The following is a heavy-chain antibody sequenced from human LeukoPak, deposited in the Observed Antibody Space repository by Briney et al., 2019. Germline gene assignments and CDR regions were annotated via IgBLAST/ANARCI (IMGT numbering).Heavy chain of an antibody. V-gene: IGHV1-8*01. CDR2: VNPNSGHT. CDR1: GYTFTSYN. J-gene: IGHJ4*02. D-gene: IGHD2-15*01. Sequence: ASVKVSCKASGYTFTSYNINWVRQATGQGLEWMGWVNPNSGHTGYAQKFQGRVTMTRNTSISTAYMELSSLTSEDTAVYYCARGAPGSYCSGGSCPYFDYWGQGTLVSVSS. CDR3: ARGAPGSYCSGGSCPYFDY.